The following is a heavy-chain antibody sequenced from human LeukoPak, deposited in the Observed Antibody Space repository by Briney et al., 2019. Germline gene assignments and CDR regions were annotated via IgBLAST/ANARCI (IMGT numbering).Heavy chain of an antibody. Sequence: PGGSLRLSCAASGFTFSSYAMSWVRQAPGKGLEWVTAISGSGGSTYYADSVKGRFTISRDNSKNTLYLQMNSLRAEDTAVYYCGKEFFDGDYVNWFDPWGQGTLVTVSS. CDR3: GKEFFDGDYVNWFDP. J-gene: IGHJ5*02. CDR1: GFTFSSYA. V-gene: IGHV3-23*01. D-gene: IGHD4-17*01. CDR2: ISGSGGST.